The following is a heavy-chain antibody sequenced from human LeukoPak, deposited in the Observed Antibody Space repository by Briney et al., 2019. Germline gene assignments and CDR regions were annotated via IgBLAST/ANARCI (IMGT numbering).Heavy chain of an antibody. J-gene: IGHJ3*02. CDR1: GFTFSSYD. D-gene: IGHD3-22*01. V-gene: IGHV3-13*01. CDR2: IGTAGDT. Sequence: PGGSLRLSCTASGFTFSSYDMHWVRQATGKGLEWVSAIGTAGDTYYPGSVKGRFTISRENAKNYLYLQMNSMRAGDTAVYYWARGRYYYDRSGYYVDAFDIWGEGTMVTVSS. CDR3: ARGRYYYDRSGYYVDAFDI.